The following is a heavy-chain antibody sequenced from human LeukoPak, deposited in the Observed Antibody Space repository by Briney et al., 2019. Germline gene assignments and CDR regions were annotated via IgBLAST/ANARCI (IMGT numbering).Heavy chain of an antibody. CDR2: IDWDDDK. V-gene: IGHV2-70*11. CDR3: AHPTLPHYYVDV. J-gene: IGHJ6*03. Sequence: RESGPALVKPTQTLTLTCTFSGFSLSTSGMCVSWIRQPPGKALEWLARIDWDDDKYYSTSLKTRLTISKDTSKNQVVLTMTNMDPVDTATYYCAHPTLPHYYVDVWGKGTTVTVSS. CDR1: GFSLSTSGMC.